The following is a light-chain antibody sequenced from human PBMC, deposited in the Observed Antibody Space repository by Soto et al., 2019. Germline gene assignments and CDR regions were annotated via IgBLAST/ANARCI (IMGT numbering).Light chain of an antibody. V-gene: IGKV3-20*01. Sequence: EIVLTQSPGTLSLSPGERATLSCRASQSISSSYLAWYQQKPGQAPRLLVYGASSRATGIPDRFSGGGSGTDFTLTIGRLEPEDFAVYYCQQYGSARFTFGPGTKVDIK. CDR2: GAS. CDR1: QSISSSY. J-gene: IGKJ3*01. CDR3: QQYGSARFT.